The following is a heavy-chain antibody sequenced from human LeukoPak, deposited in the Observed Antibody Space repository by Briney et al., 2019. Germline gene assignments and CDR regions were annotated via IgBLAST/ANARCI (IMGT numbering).Heavy chain of an antibody. CDR3: ARGQSWGESWFDP. CDR2: INHSGST. V-gene: IGHV4-34*01. CDR1: GGSFSGYY. Sequence: SETLSLTCAVYGGSFSGYYWSWIRQPPGKGLEWIGEINHSGSTNYNPSLKGRVTISVDTSKNQFSLKLSSVTAADTAVYYCARGQSWGESWFDPWGQGTLVTVSS. J-gene: IGHJ5*02. D-gene: IGHD3-16*01.